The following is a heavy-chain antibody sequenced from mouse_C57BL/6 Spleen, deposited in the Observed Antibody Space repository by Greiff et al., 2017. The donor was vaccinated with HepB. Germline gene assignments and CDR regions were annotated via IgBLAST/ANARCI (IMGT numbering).Heavy chain of an antibody. CDR2: IYPGSGNT. D-gene: IGHD2-5*01. V-gene: IGHV1-76*01. CDR3: ATSYYSNPWFAY. J-gene: IGHJ3*01. Sequence: VKLMESGAELVRPGASVKLSCKASGYTFTDYYINWVKQRPGQGLEWIARIYPGSGNTYYNEKFKGKATLTAEKSSSTAYMQLSSLTSEDSAVYFCATSYYSNPWFAYWGQGTLVTVSA. CDR1: GYTFTDYY.